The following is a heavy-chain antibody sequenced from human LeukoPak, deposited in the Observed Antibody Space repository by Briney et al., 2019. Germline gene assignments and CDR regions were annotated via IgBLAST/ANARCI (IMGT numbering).Heavy chain of an antibody. CDR3: AREKNEMATISNYFDY. CDR1: DGSISSYY. Sequence: SETLSLTCTVSDGSISSYYWSWIRQPPGKGLEWIGYIYYSGSANYNPSLKSRVTISVDTSKNQFSLKLSSVTAADTAVYYCAREKNEMATISNYFDYWGQGTLVTVSS. CDR2: IYYSGSA. D-gene: IGHD5-24*01. V-gene: IGHV4-59*01. J-gene: IGHJ4*02.